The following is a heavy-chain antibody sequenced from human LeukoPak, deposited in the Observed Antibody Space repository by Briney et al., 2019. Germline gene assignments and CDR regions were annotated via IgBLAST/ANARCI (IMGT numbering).Heavy chain of an antibody. CDR2: INHSGST. Sequence: SETLSLTCAVYGGSFSGYYWSWIRPPPGKGLEWIGEINHSGSTNYNPSLKSRVTISVDTSKNQFSLKLSSVTAADTAVYYCARERYCGGDCYSNYWGQGTLVTVSS. D-gene: IGHD2-21*02. CDR1: GGSFSGYY. J-gene: IGHJ4*02. CDR3: ARERYCGGDCYSNY. V-gene: IGHV4-34*01.